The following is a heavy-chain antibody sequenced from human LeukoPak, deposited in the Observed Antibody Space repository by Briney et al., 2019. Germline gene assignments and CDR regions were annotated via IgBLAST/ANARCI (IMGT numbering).Heavy chain of an antibody. CDR3: AIADFDY. J-gene: IGHJ4*02. CDR2: ISWHSGSI. CDR1: GFTFDDYA. Sequence: GRSLRLSCAASGFTFDDYAMHWVRQAPGKGLEWVSGISWHSGSIGYADSVQGRLTISRDNAKNSLYLQMTSLRAEDTALYYCAIADFDYWGQGTLVTVSS. V-gene: IGHV3-9*01.